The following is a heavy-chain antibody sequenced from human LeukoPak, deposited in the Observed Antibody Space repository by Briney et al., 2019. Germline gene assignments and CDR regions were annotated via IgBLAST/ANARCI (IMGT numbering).Heavy chain of an antibody. CDR1: GYTFTSYD. J-gene: IGHJ4*02. CDR3: ARYATVTRTFDY. CDR2: MNPNSGNA. V-gene: IGHV1-8*01. Sequence: ASVKVSCKASGYTFTSYDINWVRQATGQGLEWMGWMNPNSGNAGYAQNFQGRVTMTSNTSISTAYMELSSLRSEDTAVYYCARYATVTRTFDYWGQGTLVTVSS. D-gene: IGHD4-17*01.